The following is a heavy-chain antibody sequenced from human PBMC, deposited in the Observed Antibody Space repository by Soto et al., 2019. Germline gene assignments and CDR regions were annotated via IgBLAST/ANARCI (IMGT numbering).Heavy chain of an antibody. J-gene: IGHJ6*03. CDR3: ARGGISIAARLYYYYYMDV. D-gene: IGHD6-6*01. CDR2: IYYSGST. CDR1: VGSISSYY. V-gene: IGHV4-59*01. Sequence: PSETLSLTCTVSVGSISSYYWSWIRQPPGKGLEWIGYIYYSGSTNYNPSLKSRVTISVDTSKNQFSLKLSSVTAADTAVYYCARGGISIAARLYYYYYMDVWGKGTTVTVSS.